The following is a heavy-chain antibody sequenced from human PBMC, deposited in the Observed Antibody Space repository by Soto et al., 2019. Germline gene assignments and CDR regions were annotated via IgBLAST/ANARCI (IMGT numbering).Heavy chain of an antibody. J-gene: IGHJ4*02. V-gene: IGHV3-53*01. Sequence: VQLVESGGGLIQPGGSLRLSCAASGFTVSNNHMTWVRQAPGRGPEWVSTIYYNGNTFYADSVKGRFTISGDNSKNMLYLQMNSLRAEDTALYYCATGGDTAKDGYWGQGTLVTVPS. CDR3: ATGGDTAKDGY. D-gene: IGHD5-18*01. CDR1: GFTVSNNH. CDR2: IYYNGNT.